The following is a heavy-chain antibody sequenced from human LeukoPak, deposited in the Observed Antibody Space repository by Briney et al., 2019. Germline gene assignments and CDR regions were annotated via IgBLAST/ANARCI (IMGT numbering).Heavy chain of an antibody. CDR2: ISSSSSYI. CDR1: GFTFSSYS. J-gene: IGHJ4*02. Sequence: GGSLRLSCAASGFTFSSYSMNWVRQAPGKGLEWVSSISSSSSYIYYADSVKGRFTISRDNAKNTLYLQMNSLSTDDTAVYYCARTYEERWLQLPSGHWGQGTLVTVSS. D-gene: IGHD5-24*01. CDR3: ARTYEERWLQLPSGH. V-gene: IGHV3-21*01.